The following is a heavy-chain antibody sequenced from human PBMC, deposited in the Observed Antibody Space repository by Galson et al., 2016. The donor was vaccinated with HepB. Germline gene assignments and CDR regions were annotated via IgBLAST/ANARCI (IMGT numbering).Heavy chain of an antibody. D-gene: IGHD4-17*01. V-gene: IGHV3-11*06. J-gene: IGHJ4*02. CDR1: GFTFSDYY. Sequence: SLRLSYAASGFTFSDYYMSWIRQAPGKGLEWISYISGNSGDIRYADSVKGRFTVSRDNAENSVYLQMNSLRVDDTAVYYCARSLLTVTSPFGYWGQGTLVTVSS. CDR2: ISGNSGDI. CDR3: ARSLLTVTSPFGY.